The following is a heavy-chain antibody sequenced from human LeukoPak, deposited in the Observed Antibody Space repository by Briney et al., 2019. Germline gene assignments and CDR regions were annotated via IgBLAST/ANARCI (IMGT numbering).Heavy chain of an antibody. V-gene: IGHV1-46*01. J-gene: IGHJ4*02. Sequence: ASVKVSCKASGYTFTSYYMHWVRQAPGQGLEWMGIINPSGGSTSYAQKFQGRVTMTRDTSTSTVYMELSSLRSEDTAVYYCARGGGGTYYDFWSGYYTLDYWGQGTLVTVSS. CDR1: GYTFTSYY. CDR3: ARGGGGTYYDFWSGYYTLDY. CDR2: INPSGGST. D-gene: IGHD3-3*01.